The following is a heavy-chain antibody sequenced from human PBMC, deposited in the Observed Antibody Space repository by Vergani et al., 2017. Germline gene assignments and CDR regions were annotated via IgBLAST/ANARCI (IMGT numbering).Heavy chain of an antibody. V-gene: IGHV4-34*01. CDR2: INHSGST. CDR1: GGSFSGYY. D-gene: IGHD3-3*01. J-gene: IGHJ4*02. Sequence: QVQLQQWGAGLLKPSETLSLTCAVYGGSFSGYYWSWIRQPPGKGLEWIGEINHSGSTNYNPSLKIRVTISVDTSKNQFSLKLSSVTAADTAVYYWARVGLARYYDFWSAHYGYYFDYWGQGTLVTVSS. CDR3: ARVGLARYYDFWSAHYGYYFDY.